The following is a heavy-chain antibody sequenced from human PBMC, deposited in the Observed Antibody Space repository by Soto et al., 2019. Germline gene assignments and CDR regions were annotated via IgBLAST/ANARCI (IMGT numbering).Heavy chain of an antibody. CDR2: IYPSDSDI. V-gene: IGHV5-51*01. CDR3: VRSGTSSGRFSDY. CDR1: GYTFTSYW. J-gene: IGHJ4*02. D-gene: IGHD2-15*01. Sequence: PGESLKISCKGSGYTFTSYWIGWVRQMPGEGLEWMGVIYPSDSDIRHSPSFQGKVTISADKSITTAYLQWSSLKAADTAMYYCVRSGTSSGRFSDYWGQGTLVTVSS.